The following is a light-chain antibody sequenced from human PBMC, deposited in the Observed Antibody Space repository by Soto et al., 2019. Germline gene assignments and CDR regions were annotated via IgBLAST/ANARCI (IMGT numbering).Light chain of an antibody. Sequence: EIVLTPSPGTLSLSPGERATLSCRASQSISSTYLTWYHQRPGQAPRLLIYDASRRATGIPDRFSGSGSGTDFSLTISRLEPEEFAVDYCQHYDSARWTFGLGTKVDI. J-gene: IGKJ1*01. V-gene: IGKV3-20*01. CDR1: QSISSTY. CDR3: QHYDSARWT. CDR2: DAS.